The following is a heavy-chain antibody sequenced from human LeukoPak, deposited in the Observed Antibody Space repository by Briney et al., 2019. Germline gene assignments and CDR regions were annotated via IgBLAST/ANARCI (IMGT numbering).Heavy chain of an antibody. J-gene: IGHJ5*02. Sequence: SETLSLTCAVYGGSFSGYYWSWIRQPPGKGLEWIGEINHSGSTNYNAPLKSRVTISVGTSKNQFSLRLSSVTAADTAVYYCASGYGDYWFDPWGQGTLVTVSS. CDR2: INHSGST. V-gene: IGHV4-34*01. D-gene: IGHD4-17*01. CDR3: ASGYGDYWFDP. CDR1: GGSFSGYY.